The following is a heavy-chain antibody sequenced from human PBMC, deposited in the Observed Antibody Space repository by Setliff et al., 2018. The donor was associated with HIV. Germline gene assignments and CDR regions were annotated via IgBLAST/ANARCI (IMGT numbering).Heavy chain of an antibody. Sequence: SETLSLTCTVSGGSVGSSSYYWAWIRQPPGKGLEWIGGIYYTGNTKYNPSLESRVTFSIDTSENQFSLRLASVTAADTAIYYCARTVRREFRTNVGDHYYFYMDVWGKGTTVTVSS. CDR3: ARTVRREFRTNVGDHYYFYMDV. CDR1: GGSVGSSSYY. J-gene: IGHJ6*03. D-gene: IGHD3-3*01. V-gene: IGHV4-39*07. CDR2: IYYTGNT.